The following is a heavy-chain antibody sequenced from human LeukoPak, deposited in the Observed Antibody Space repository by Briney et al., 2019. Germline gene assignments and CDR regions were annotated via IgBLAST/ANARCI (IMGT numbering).Heavy chain of an antibody. V-gene: IGHV3-23*01. D-gene: IGHD4-17*01. CDR3: ARGHGDYAAFYFDY. CDR1: GFTFSTYS. CDR2: ISADDTG. Sequence: PGGSLTLSCLASGFTFSTYSMTWVRQVPGKGLDWVSAISADDTGYYAASVKGRFTISRDNSKNTLYLQMNSLRVEDTAIYYCARGHGDYAAFYFDYWGQGTLVSVSS. J-gene: IGHJ4*02.